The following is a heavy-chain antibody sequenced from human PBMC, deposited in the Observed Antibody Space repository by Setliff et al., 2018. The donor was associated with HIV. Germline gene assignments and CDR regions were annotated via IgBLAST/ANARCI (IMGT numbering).Heavy chain of an antibody. CDR2: TDARGSA. CDR3: ARLHGDFYFDL. D-gene: IGHD4-17*01. Sequence: SETLSLTCTVSGGSISSSLYYWSWMRQAAGKGLEWIGRTDARGSANYNPSLNSRVTISVDTSKNHFSLTLSSVTAADTAVYYCARLHGDFYFDLWGQGTLVTVSS. J-gene: IGHJ4*02. V-gene: IGHV4-61*02. CDR1: GGSISSSLYY.